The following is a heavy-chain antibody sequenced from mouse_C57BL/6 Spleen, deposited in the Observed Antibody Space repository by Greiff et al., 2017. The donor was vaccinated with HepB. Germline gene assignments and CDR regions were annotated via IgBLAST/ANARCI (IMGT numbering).Heavy chain of an antibody. Sequence: VQLQQPGAELVKPGASVKLSCKASGYTFTSYWMHWVKQRPGQGLEWIGMIHPNSGSTNYNEKFKSKATLTVDKSSSTAYMQLSSLTSDDSAVYYCARGIYYDYDVLFAYWGQGTLVTVSA. CDR3: ARGIYYDYDVLFAY. CDR2: IHPNSGST. V-gene: IGHV1-64*01. CDR1: GYTFTSYW. D-gene: IGHD2-4*01. J-gene: IGHJ3*01.